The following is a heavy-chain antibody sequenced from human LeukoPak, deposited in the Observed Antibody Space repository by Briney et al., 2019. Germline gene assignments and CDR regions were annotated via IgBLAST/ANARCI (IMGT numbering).Heavy chain of an antibody. D-gene: IGHD6-19*01. Sequence: GGSLRLSCAASGFTVSSSYMSWVRQAPGKGLEWVSVIYSGGITYYADSVKGRFTISRDNSKNTLYLQMNSLRAEDTAVYYCARDVQWLVKYYFDYWGQGTLVTVSS. CDR3: ARDVQWLVKYYFDY. CDR1: GFTVSSSY. J-gene: IGHJ4*02. CDR2: IYSGGIT. V-gene: IGHV3-66*01.